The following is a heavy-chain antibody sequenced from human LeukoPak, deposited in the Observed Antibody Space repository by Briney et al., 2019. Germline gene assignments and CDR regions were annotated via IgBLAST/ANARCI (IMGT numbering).Heavy chain of an antibody. V-gene: IGHV3-23*01. Sequence: GGSLRLSCAASGFTFNNYAMSWVRQAPGKGLEWVSTVSGSGAIAYYTDSDKGRFTISRENSKNTLYLQMSSLTAKDTAVYYCAKDRSIGTYYTFDSWGQGTLVTVSS. D-gene: IGHD1-26*01. J-gene: IGHJ4*02. CDR2: VSGSGAIA. CDR3: AKDRSIGTYYTFDS. CDR1: GFTFNNYA.